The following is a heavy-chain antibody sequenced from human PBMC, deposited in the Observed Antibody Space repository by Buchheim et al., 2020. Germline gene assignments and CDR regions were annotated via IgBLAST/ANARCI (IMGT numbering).Heavy chain of an antibody. CDR3: AREATQQLVNCWFDP. CDR2: ISSNNNYI. Sequence: EVQLVESGGGLVKPGGSLRLSCAASGFTFSSYSMNWVRQAPGKGLEWVSSISSNNNYIYYTDSVKGRFTISRDNAKNSLYLQMNSLRAEDTAVYYCAREATQQLVNCWFDPWGQGTL. V-gene: IGHV3-21*01. CDR1: GFTFSSYS. J-gene: IGHJ5*02. D-gene: IGHD6-13*01.